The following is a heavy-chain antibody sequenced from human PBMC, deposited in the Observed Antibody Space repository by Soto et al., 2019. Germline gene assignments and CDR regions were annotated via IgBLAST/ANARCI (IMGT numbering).Heavy chain of an antibody. J-gene: IGHJ5*01. D-gene: IGHD3-3*01. CDR3: ATGDDFRRTYNRFDS. CDR1: GYTLTELS. CDR2: FDPEDGET. V-gene: IGHV1-24*01. Sequence: APVKVSCKVSGYTLTELSMHWVRQAPGKGLEWMGGFDPEDGETIYAQKFQGRVTMTEDTSTDTAYMELSSLRSEDTAVYYCATGDDFRRTYNRFDSCGQGTLVTVAS.